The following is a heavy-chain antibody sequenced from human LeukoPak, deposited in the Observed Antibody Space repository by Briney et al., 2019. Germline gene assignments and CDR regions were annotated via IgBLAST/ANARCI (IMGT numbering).Heavy chain of an antibody. Sequence: GESLKISCKGSGYSFTSYWIAWVRHMPGKGLEWMGIIYPGDSDTRYSPSFQGQVTISADKSISTAYLQWSSLKASDTAMYYCLFWSGYYVAPSWGQGTLVTVSS. CDR1: GYSFTSYW. J-gene: IGHJ4*02. D-gene: IGHD3-3*01. CDR2: IYPGDSDT. CDR3: LFWSGYYVAPS. V-gene: IGHV5-51*01.